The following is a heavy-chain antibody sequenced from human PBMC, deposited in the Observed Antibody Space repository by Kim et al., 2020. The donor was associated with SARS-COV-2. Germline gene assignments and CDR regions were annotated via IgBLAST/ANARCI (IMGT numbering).Heavy chain of an antibody. CDR3: ARSRRPIAAAGTLGWFDP. CDR1: GGTFSSYA. Sequence: SVKVSCKASGGTFSSYAISWVRQAPGQGLEWMGGIIPIFGTANYAQKFQGRVTITADESTSTAYMELSSLRSEDTAVYYCARSRRPIAAAGTLGWFDPWGQGTLVTVSS. D-gene: IGHD6-13*01. V-gene: IGHV1-69*13. CDR2: IIPIFGTA. J-gene: IGHJ5*02.